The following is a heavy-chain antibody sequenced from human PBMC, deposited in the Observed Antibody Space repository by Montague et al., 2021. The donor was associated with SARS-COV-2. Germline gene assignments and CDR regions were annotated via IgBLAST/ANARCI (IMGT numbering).Heavy chain of an antibody. D-gene: IGHD2-8*01. Sequence: SETLSLTCSVSGSYLRGYFWSWVRQPPGQRLEWIGYIFYNGTATYNPALRSRLTMSADMSRNQFSPELRSMTVTDTAIYYCTRGNGWYQPWGRGTLVTVSS. CDR2: IFYNGTA. J-gene: IGHJ5*02. V-gene: IGHV4-59*13. CDR3: TRGNGWYQP. CDR1: GSYLRGYF.